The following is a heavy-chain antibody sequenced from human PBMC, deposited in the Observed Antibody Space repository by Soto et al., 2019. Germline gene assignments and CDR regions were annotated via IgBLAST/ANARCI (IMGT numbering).Heavy chain of an antibody. J-gene: IGHJ2*01. V-gene: IGHV3-30*18. D-gene: IGHD7-27*01. Sequence: PGGSLRLSCAASGFTFSTYGMHWVRQAPGKGLEWVALISYDGSNKFYVDSVKGRFTISRDNSRNTLYLQMNSLRPEDTAVYFCAKMDLNWGSTDYYFDVWGRGTLVTVSS. CDR1: GFTFSTYG. CDR3: AKMDLNWGSTDYYFDV. CDR2: ISYDGSNK.